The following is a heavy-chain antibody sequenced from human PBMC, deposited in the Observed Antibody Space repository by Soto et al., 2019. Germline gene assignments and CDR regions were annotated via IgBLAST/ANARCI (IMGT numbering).Heavy chain of an antibody. D-gene: IGHD3-22*01. CDR3: ARTKGNNYYDSSGYYLF. J-gene: IGHJ4*02. CDR1: GFTFSSYE. V-gene: IGHV3-48*03. Sequence: GGSLGLSCAASGFTFSSYEMNWVRQAPGKGLEWVSYISSSGSTIHYADSVKGRFTTSRDNAKNSLYLQMNSLRAEDTAVYYCARTKGNNYYDSSGYYLFWGQGTLVTVSS. CDR2: ISSSGSTI.